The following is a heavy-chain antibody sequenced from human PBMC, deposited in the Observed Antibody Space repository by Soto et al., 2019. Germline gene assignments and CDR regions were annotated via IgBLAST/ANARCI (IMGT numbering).Heavy chain of an antibody. CDR3: AGLYYDFWSQYYYGMDV. V-gene: IGHV4-31*02. CDR1: GGSISSGGYY. J-gene: IGHJ6*02. D-gene: IGHD3-3*01. Sequence: SETLSLTCTVSGGSISSGGYYWSWIRQHPGKGPEWIGYIYYSGSTYYNPSLKSRVTISVDTSKNQFSLKLSSVTAADTAVYYCAGLYYDFWSQYYYGMDVWGQGTTVTVSS. CDR2: IYYSGST.